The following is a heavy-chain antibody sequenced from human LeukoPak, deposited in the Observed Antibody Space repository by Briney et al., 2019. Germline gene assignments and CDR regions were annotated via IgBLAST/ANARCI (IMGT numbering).Heavy chain of an antibody. CDR2: IYYSGST. Sequence: PETLSLTCTVSGGSISSYYWSWIRQPPGKGLEWIGYIYYSGSTNYNPSLKSRVTISVDTSKNQFSLKLSSVTAADTAVYYWARVVQLWSPHFDYWGQGTLVTVSS. CDR1: GGSISSYY. D-gene: IGHD5-18*01. J-gene: IGHJ4*02. V-gene: IGHV4-59*01. CDR3: ARVVQLWSPHFDY.